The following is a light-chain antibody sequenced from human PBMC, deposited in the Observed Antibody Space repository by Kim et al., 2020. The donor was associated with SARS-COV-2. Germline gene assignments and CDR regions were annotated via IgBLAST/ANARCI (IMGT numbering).Light chain of an antibody. V-gene: IGKV3-20*01. Sequence: SAGQRATLSCTASQSVYNNQLAWYQQKPGQAPSLLIYGASTRATGIPERFSGSGSGTDFTLAISRLEPEDFAVYYCQQYGNTRATFGQGTRLEIK. CDR2: GAS. CDR1: QSVYNNQ. J-gene: IGKJ5*01. CDR3: QQYGNTRAT.